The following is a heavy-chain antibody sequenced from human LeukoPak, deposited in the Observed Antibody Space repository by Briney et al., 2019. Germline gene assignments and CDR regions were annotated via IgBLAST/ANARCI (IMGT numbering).Heavy chain of an antibody. Sequence: GGSLRLSCAASGFTFSNAWMSWVRHAPGKGLVWVSRINSDGSSTSYADSVKGRFTISRDNAKNTLYLQMNSLRAEDTAVYYCARGVAYYDILTGYWEIDYWGQGTLVTVSS. CDR1: GFTFSNAW. V-gene: IGHV3-74*01. CDR2: INSDGSST. D-gene: IGHD3-9*01. CDR3: ARGVAYYDILTGYWEIDY. J-gene: IGHJ4*02.